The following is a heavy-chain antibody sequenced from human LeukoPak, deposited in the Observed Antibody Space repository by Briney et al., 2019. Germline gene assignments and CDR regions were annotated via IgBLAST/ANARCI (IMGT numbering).Heavy chain of an antibody. V-gene: IGHV3-48*04. CDR2: ISSGSSTI. CDR3: TRGDWYFDL. CDR1: GFTFSDYS. Sequence: GGSLRLSCAASGFTFSDYSMNWVRQAPGKGLEWVSYISSGSSTIYYADSVKGRFTISRDNAKKSLYLQMNSLRAEDTAVYYCTRGDWYFDLWGRGTLVTVSS. J-gene: IGHJ2*01.